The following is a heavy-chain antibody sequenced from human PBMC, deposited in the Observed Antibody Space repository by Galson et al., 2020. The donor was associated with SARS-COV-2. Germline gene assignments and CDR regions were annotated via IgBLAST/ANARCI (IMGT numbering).Heavy chain of an antibody. CDR2: IYSNDAK. V-gene: IGHV2-5*01. Sequence: ESGPTLVQPKQTLTLTCTFSGFSLTTSGVGVGWIRQPPGKALEWLALIYSNDAKRYSPSLKSRLTITKDTSKNQVVLTMTNMDPVDTATYFCAHSAPSSLTVFGVVIVKDYFDYWGQGTLVTVSS. D-gene: IGHD3-3*01. J-gene: IGHJ4*02. CDR1: GFSLTTSGVG. CDR3: AHSAPSSLTVFGVVIVKDYFDY.